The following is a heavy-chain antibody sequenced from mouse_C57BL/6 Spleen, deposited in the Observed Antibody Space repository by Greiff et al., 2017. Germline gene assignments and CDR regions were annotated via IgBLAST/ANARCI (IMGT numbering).Heavy chain of an antibody. CDR1: GFTFSDFY. V-gene: IGHV7-1*01. D-gene: IGHD1-1*01. CDR3: ARDGSSPYYYAMDY. Sequence: EVMLVESGGGLVQSGRSLRLSCATSGFTFSDFYMEWVRQAPGKGLEWIAASRNKANDYTTEYSASVKGRFIVSRDTSQSILYLQMNALRAEDTAIYYCARDGSSPYYYAMDYWGQGTSVTVSS. CDR2: SRNKANDYTT. J-gene: IGHJ4*01.